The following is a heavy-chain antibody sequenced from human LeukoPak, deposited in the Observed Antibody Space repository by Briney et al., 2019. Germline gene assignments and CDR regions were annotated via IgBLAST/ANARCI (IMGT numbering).Heavy chain of an antibody. CDR3: AKDLPMIVVADAFDI. J-gene: IGHJ3*02. CDR1: GFTFSSYA. CDR2: ISSSGGST. V-gene: IGHV3-23*01. Sequence: PGGSPRLSCAASGFTFSSYAMSWVRQAPGKGLEWVSAISSSGGSTYYADSVKGRFTISRDNSKNTLYLQMNSLRAEDTAVYYCAKDLPMIVVADAFDIWGQGTMVTVSS. D-gene: IGHD3-22*01.